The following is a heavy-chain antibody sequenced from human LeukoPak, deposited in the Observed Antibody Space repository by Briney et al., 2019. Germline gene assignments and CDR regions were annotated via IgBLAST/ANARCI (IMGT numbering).Heavy chain of an antibody. CDR3: ARSRSASGSSHWFDP. CDR2: IFYSGST. V-gene: IGHV4-59*01. Sequence: SETLSLTCTVSGGSINTYYWSWIRQPPGKGLEWVGYIFYSGSTNYNPSLKCRVTIPVDTSNNEFSLKLNSVIAADTAVYYCARSRSASGSSHWFDPWGQGTLVTVSS. D-gene: IGHD3-10*01. CDR1: GGSINTYY. J-gene: IGHJ5*02.